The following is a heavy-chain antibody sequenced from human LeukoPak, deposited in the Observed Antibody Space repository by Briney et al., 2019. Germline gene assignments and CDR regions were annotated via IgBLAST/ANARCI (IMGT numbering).Heavy chain of an antibody. V-gene: IGHV3-21*01. CDR2: ISGGSDYI. Sequence: GGSLRLSCAASGFMFNGYSMTWVRQAPGKGLEWVSYISGGSDYIFYTDSVMGRFTISRDNAKKSLYLQLNSLRVEDTAVYYCARWGLGPSFDYWGQGTRVTVSS. CDR1: GFMFNGYS. CDR3: ARWGLGPSFDY. J-gene: IGHJ4*02. D-gene: IGHD1-26*01.